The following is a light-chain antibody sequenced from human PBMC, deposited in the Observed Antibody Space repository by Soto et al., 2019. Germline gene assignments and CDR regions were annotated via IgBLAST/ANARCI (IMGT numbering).Light chain of an antibody. CDR2: GVN. CDR1: SSDVGGYNY. CDR3: SSYTSSNTYV. V-gene: IGLV2-14*01. Sequence: QSSLTPPASVSGSPGQSITISCTGTSSDVGGYNYVSWYQQHPGKAPKLMIYGVNNRPSGVSNRFSGSKSGNTASLTISGLQAEDEADYYCSSYTSSNTYVFGTGTKLTVL. J-gene: IGLJ1*01.